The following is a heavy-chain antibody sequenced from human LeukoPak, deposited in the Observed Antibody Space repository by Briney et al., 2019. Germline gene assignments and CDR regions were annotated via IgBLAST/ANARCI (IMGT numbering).Heavy chain of an antibody. CDR3: AKSKLYYDILTGYYIDY. J-gene: IGHJ4*02. V-gene: IGHV3-23*01. Sequence: GGSLRLSYAASGFTFSSYAMSWVRQAPGKGLEWVSAISGSGGSTYYADSVKGRFTISRDNSKNTLYLQMNSLRAEDTAVYYCAKSKLYYDILTGYYIDYWGQGTLVTVSS. CDR2: ISGSGGST. CDR1: GFTFSSYA. D-gene: IGHD3-9*01.